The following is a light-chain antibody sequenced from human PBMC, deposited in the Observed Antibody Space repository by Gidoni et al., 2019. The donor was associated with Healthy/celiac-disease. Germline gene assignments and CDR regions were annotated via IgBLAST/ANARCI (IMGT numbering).Light chain of an antibody. CDR2: AAS. V-gene: IGKV1-39*01. Sequence: DIQMTQSPSSLSASVGDRVTITCRASQSISSYLNWYQQKPGKAPKLLIYAASSLQSGVPSRFSGSGSGTDFTLTISSLQPEDFATYYCQQSYSTLPTFGQXTRLESK. CDR3: QQSYSTLPT. CDR1: QSISSY. J-gene: IGKJ5*01.